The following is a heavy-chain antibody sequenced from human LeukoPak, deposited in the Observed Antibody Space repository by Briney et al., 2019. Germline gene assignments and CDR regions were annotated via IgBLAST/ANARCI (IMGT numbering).Heavy chain of an antibody. Sequence: GGSLRLSCAASGFTFSSYSMNWVRQAPGKGLEWVSSISSSSSYIYYADSVKGRLTISRDNAKNSLYLQMNSLIAEDTAVYYCASDPLSGSYGEYYYYMDVWGKGTTVTVSS. J-gene: IGHJ6*03. CDR3: ASDPLSGSYGEYYYYMDV. CDR2: ISSSSSYI. V-gene: IGHV3-21*01. CDR1: GFTFSSYS. D-gene: IGHD1-26*01.